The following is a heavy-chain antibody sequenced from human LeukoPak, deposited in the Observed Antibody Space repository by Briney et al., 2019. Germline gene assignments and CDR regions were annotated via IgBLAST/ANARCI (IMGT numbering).Heavy chain of an antibody. CDR1: GFTFSSYW. Sequence: GSLRLSCAASGFTFSSYWMHWVRQAPGKGLVWVSRINSYGSPTNYADSVKGRFTISRDNAKNTLYLQMNSLRAEDTAVYYCVRGDSGYGSWARWGQGTLVTVSS. J-gene: IGHJ4*02. D-gene: IGHD5-12*01. V-gene: IGHV3-74*01. CDR3: VRGDSGYGSWAR. CDR2: INSYGSPT.